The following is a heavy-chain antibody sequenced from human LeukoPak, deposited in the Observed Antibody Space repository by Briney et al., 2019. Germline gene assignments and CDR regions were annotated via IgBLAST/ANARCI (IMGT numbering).Heavy chain of an antibody. V-gene: IGHV3-23*01. Sequence: GGSLRLSCAASGFTFSSYAMTWVRQAPGKGLEWVSVISDSGGTIHYADSVKGRFTISRDNSKNTLYLQMNSLRAEDTAVYYCARGAIPYYFDYWGQGALVTVSS. CDR1: GFTFSSYA. J-gene: IGHJ4*02. CDR2: ISDSGGTI. CDR3: ARGAIPYYFDY. D-gene: IGHD2-21*01.